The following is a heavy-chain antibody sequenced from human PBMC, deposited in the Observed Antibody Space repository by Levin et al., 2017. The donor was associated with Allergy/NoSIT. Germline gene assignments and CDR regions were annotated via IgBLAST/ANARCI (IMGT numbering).Heavy chain of an antibody. J-gene: IGHJ3*02. D-gene: IGHD1-1*01. Sequence: PGGSLRLSCAAARFTFSSYGMHWVRQAPGKGLEWVAVVSYDGSNQYYADSVKGRFTISRDNSKNTLYLQMNSLRAEDTAVYYCVKPLSGTRDAFDIWGQGTMVTVSS. CDR3: VKPLSGTRDAFDI. CDR2: VSYDGSNQ. V-gene: IGHV3-30*18. CDR1: RFTFSSYG.